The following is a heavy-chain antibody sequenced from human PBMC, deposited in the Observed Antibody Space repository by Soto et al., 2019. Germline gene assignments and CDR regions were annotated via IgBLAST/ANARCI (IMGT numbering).Heavy chain of an antibody. Sequence: ASVKVSCKASGYTFTSYDINWVRQATGQGLEWMGWMNPNSGNTGYAQKFQGRVTMTRNTSISTAYMELSSLRSEDTAVYYCARGLYSSSWCLTDDAFDIWGQGTMVTVSS. J-gene: IGHJ3*02. D-gene: IGHD6-13*01. CDR2: MNPNSGNT. CDR1: GYTFTSYD. V-gene: IGHV1-8*01. CDR3: ARGLYSSSWCLTDDAFDI.